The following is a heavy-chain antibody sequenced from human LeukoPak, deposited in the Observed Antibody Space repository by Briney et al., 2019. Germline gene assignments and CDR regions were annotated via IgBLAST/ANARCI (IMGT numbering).Heavy chain of an antibody. Sequence: SVRVSCKAAGGTFSSYAISWVRQAPGQGREWMGGIIPIFGTANYAQKFQGRVTIPADESTSTAYMALSSLRSEDTDVYYCARDFGDYYYDSSGSDDAFDIWGQGTMVTVSS. V-gene: IGHV1-69*13. J-gene: IGHJ3*02. CDR3: ARDFGDYYYDSSGSDDAFDI. D-gene: IGHD3-22*01. CDR1: GGTFSSYA. CDR2: IIPIFGTA.